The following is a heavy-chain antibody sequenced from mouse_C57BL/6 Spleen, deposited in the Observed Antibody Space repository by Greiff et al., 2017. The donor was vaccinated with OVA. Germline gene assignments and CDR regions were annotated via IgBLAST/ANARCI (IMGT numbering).Heavy chain of an antibody. J-gene: IGHJ2*01. D-gene: IGHD4-1*01. Sequence: QVQLKESGAELARPGASVKMSCKASGYTFTSYTMHWVKQRPGQGLEWIGYINPSSGYTKYNQKFKDKATLTADKSSSTAYMQLSSLTSEDSAVYYCARSGGSYYFDYWGQGTTLTVSS. CDR3: ARSGGSYYFDY. CDR2: INPSSGYT. V-gene: IGHV1-4*01. CDR1: GYTFTSYT.